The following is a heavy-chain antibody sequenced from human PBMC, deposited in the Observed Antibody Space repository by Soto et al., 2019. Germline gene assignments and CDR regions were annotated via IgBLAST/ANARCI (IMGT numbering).Heavy chain of an antibody. CDR2: IKQDGSEK. V-gene: IGHV3-7*01. J-gene: IGHJ3*01. CDR1: GFTFSSYW. D-gene: IGHD6-6*01. CDR3: ARDGGSSLLKLA. Sequence: GGSMRLSCAASGFTFSSYWVSWVRQAPGKGLEWVANIKQDGSEKYYVDSVKGRFTISRDNAKNSLYLQMNSLRAEDTAVYYCARDGGSSLLKLAWGQGTMVTVSS.